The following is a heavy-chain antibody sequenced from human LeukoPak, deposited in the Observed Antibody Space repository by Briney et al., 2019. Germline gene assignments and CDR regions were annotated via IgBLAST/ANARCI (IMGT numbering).Heavy chain of an antibody. J-gene: IGHJ4*02. V-gene: IGHV3-7*03. CDR2: IKPDGGER. Sequence: HPGGSLRLSCAASEFTFSSHWMTWVRQAPGAGLEWVANIKPDGGERFYVDSVKGRFVVSRDNAKNLLYLQMNSLRTEDTGIYYCAKCSPDNCQKSLDNWGQGTLVTVS. D-gene: IGHD1-1*01. CDR3: AKCSPDNCQKSLDN. CDR1: EFTFSSHW.